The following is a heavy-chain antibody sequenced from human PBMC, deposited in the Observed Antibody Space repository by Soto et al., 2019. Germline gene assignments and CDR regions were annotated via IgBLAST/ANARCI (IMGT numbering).Heavy chain of an antibody. CDR2: ISSSSSYI. D-gene: IGHD2-2*01. V-gene: IGHV3-21*01. J-gene: IGHJ6*02. CDR1: GFTFSSYS. Sequence: PGGSLRLSCAASGFTFSSYSMNWVRQAPGKGLEWVSSISSSSSYIYYADSVKGRFTISRDNAKNSLYLQMNSLRAEDTAVYYCARAGQLLFGYYGMDVWGQGTTVTVSS. CDR3: ARAGQLLFGYYGMDV.